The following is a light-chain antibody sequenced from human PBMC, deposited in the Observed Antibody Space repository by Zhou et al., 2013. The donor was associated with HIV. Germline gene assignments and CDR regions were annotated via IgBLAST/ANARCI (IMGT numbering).Light chain of an antibody. CDR1: HSVSDD. Sequence: DIHMTQSPSTLSASVGDRVTITCRASHSVSDDLAWYQQKAGKAPKLLIYKASTLESGVPSRFSGSGFGTDFTLTINRLHPEDFATYYCQQANRFPQTFGQGTKVEIK. J-gene: IGKJ2*01. CDR3: QQANRFPQT. CDR2: KAS. V-gene: IGKV1-5*03.